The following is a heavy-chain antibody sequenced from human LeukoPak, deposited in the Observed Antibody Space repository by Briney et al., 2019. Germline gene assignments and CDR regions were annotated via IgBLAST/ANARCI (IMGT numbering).Heavy chain of an antibody. CDR1: GGSISSSNW. Sequence: SGTLSLTCAVSGGSISSSNWWSWVRQPPGKGLEWIGSIYYSGSTYYNPSLKSRVTISVDTSKNQFSLKLSSVTAADTAVYYCATHTDYDSSGYYVGSRYFDYWGQGTLVTASS. CDR2: IYYSGST. J-gene: IGHJ4*02. D-gene: IGHD3-22*01. CDR3: ATHTDYDSSGYYVGSRYFDY. V-gene: IGHV4-4*02.